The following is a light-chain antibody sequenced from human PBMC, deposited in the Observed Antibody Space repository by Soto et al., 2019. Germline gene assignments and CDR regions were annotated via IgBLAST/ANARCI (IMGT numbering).Light chain of an antibody. CDR1: SSDIGAYNY. Sequence: QSVLTQPPSASGSPDQSVTISCTGASSDIGAYNYVSWYQQHPCKAPKLMILEVSKRPSGVPDRFSRSKSGNTASLTVSGLQAEDEAIYYCSSYGGRNNFVVFGGGTKLTVL. CDR3: SSYGGRNNFVV. V-gene: IGLV2-8*01. CDR2: EVS. J-gene: IGLJ2*01.